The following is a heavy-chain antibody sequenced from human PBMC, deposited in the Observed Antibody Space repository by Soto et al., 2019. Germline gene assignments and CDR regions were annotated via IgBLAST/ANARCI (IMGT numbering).Heavy chain of an antibody. CDR2: IYYSGST. D-gene: IGHD2-15*01. CDR3: ARDDRYCSGGSCYPS. CDR1: GGSISSYY. J-gene: IGHJ5*02. Sequence: QVQLQESGPGLVKPSETLSLTCTVSGGSISSYYWSWIRQPPGKGLEWIGYIYYSGSTNYNPSLTSRVTISVDTSKNQFSLKLSSVTAADTAVYYCARDDRYCSGGSCYPSLGQGTLVTVSS. V-gene: IGHV4-59*01.